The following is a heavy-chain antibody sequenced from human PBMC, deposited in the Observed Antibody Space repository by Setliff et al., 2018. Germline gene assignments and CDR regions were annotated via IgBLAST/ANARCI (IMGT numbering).Heavy chain of an antibody. V-gene: IGHV5-51*01. D-gene: IGHD2-8*02. CDR2: IYPDDSDT. CDR1: GYNFLDYW. J-gene: IGHJ4*02. Sequence: GESLKISCKASGYNFLDYWIGWVRQMPGKGLEWMGIIYPDDSDTRYSPSVQGPFTISADKSISTAYLQWSSLKASDTAMYYCVRDFRTRVQGYFDFWGQGTLVTVSS. CDR3: VRDFRTRVQGYFDF.